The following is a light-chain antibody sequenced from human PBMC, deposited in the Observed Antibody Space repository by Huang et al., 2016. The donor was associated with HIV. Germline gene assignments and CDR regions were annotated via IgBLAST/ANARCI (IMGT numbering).Light chain of an antibody. CDR2: DAS. V-gene: IGKV3-11*01. CDR1: QSVGSY. CDR3: QQRSDWPLT. Sequence: EIVLTQSPATLSLSPGERATLSCRASQSVGSYLAWYQHKPGLAPRLLIYDASSRATSIPPRFSGSRSGTDFTLTINSLEPDDFAVYYCQQRSDWPLTFGGGTKVEI. J-gene: IGKJ4*01.